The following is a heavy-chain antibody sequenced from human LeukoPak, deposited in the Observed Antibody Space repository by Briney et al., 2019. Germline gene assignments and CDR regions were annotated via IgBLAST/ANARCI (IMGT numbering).Heavy chain of an antibody. J-gene: IGHJ6*02. V-gene: IGHV1-18*01. CDR3: ASSWYGDYYGMDV. CDR2: ISAYNGNT. D-gene: IGHD6-13*01. CDR1: GYTFTSYG. Sequence: ASVKVSCKASGYTFTSYGISWVRQAPGQGLEWMGWISAYNGNTNYVQKLQGRVTMTTDTSTSTAYMELRSLRSDDTAVYYCASSWYGDYYGMDVWGQGTTVTVSS.